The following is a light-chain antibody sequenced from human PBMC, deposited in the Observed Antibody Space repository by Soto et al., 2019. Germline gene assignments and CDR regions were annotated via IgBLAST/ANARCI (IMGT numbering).Light chain of an antibody. J-gene: IGLJ1*01. Sequence: QSALTQPASVSGSPGQSITISCTGTSSDVGNYIFVSWYRQHPGKAPKLMIYDINNRPSGVSNRFSGSKSGNTASLTISGLQAEAEADYYCVSYTTSASYVFGTGTKLTVL. CDR3: VSYTTSASYV. CDR2: DIN. V-gene: IGLV2-14*01. CDR1: SSDVGNYIF.